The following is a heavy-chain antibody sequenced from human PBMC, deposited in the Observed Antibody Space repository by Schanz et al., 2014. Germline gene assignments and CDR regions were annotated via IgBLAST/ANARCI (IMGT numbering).Heavy chain of an antibody. CDR1: GFTLTSYA. CDR3: AKGKYERLKNVRDVRDWDA. J-gene: IGHJ5*02. D-gene: IGHD3-10*02. Sequence: EVQVVESGGGLVQPGGSLRLSCEASGFTLTSYALTWVRQAPGKGLEWVANINQDGSDKSYVDSVKGRFTISRDNAKNSLYLQMNSLRAEDTAVYYCAKGKYERLKNVRDVRDWDAWGQGTLVTVSS. CDR2: INQDGSDK. V-gene: IGHV3-7*01.